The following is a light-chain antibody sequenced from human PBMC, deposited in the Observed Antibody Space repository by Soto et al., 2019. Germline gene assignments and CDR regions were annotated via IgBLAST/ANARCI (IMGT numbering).Light chain of an antibody. CDR2: AAS. V-gene: IGKV1-39*01. Sequence: DIQMTQSPSSLSASVGDRVTITCRASQSITNYLNWYQQKPGKAPNLLIYAASSFRSGVPSRVSGSGSGTDFTLTISSLQPEDFATYYCQQSDSTPWTFGQGTKVEI. CDR1: QSITNY. J-gene: IGKJ1*01. CDR3: QQSDSTPWT.